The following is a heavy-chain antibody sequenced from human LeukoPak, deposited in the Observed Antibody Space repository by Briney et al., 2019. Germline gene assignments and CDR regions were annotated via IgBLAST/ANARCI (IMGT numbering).Heavy chain of an antibody. CDR3: AGPRGDAFDI. CDR1: GGSISSSSYY. Sequence: PSETLSLTCTVSGGSISSSSYYWGWIRQPPGRGLEWIAYIYYSGSTNYNPSLKSRVTISVDTSKNQFSLKLSSVTAADTAVYYCAGPRGDAFDIWGQGTMVTVSS. CDR2: IYYSGST. J-gene: IGHJ3*02. D-gene: IGHD3-10*01. V-gene: IGHV4-61*05.